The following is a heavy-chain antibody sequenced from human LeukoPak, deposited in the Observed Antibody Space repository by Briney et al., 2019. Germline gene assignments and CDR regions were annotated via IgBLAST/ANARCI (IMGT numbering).Heavy chain of an antibody. CDR2: ISSSSSYI. D-gene: IGHD2-15*01. CDR1: GFTFSSYS. V-gene: IGHV3-21*01. J-gene: IGHJ4*02. Sequence: GGSLRLSCAASGFTFSSYSMNWVRQAPGKGLEWVSSISSSSSYIYYADSVKGRFTISRDNAKNSLYLQMNSLRAEDTAVYYCARVPVVAAHGDYWGQGTLVTVSS. CDR3: ARVPVVAAHGDY.